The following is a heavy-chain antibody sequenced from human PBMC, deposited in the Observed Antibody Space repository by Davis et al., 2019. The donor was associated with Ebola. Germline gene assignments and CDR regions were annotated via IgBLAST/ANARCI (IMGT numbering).Heavy chain of an antibody. CDR1: GFTFSGFW. CDR3: SRCGNVLQPSAANDY. CDR2: IKQDGTEK. Sequence: PGGSLRLSCAASGFTFSGFWMSWVRQAPGKGLEWLAIIKQDGTEKYYADSVKGRFTISRDNAKNSVFLQMNSLRAEDTAVYYCSRCGNVLQPSAANDYWGQGTLVIVSS. V-gene: IGHV3-7*03. D-gene: IGHD3-10*01. J-gene: IGHJ4*02.